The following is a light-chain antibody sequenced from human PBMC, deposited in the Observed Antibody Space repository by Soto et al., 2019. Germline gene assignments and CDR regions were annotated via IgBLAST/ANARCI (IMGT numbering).Light chain of an antibody. V-gene: IGLV2-11*01. CDR2: DVS. J-gene: IGLJ3*02. CDR3: QSYDSSLSGLWV. Sequence: QSVLTQPRSVSGSPGQSVTVSCIGTSSDVGDYNSVSWYQQHPGKAPKLMIYDVSKRPSGVPDRFSGSKSGTSASLAITGLQAEDEAEYYCQSYDSSLSGLWVFGGGTKLTVL. CDR1: SSDVGDYNS.